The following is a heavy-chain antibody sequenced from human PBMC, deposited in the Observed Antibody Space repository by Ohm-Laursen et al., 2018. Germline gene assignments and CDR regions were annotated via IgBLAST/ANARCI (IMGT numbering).Heavy chain of an antibody. J-gene: IGHJ4*02. Sequence: SDTLSLTCTVSGGSISSYYWSWIRQPAGKGLEWIGRIYTSGSTDYNPSLKSRVTMSLDTSKIQFSLKVSSVTAADTAVYYCARDLSGNFAFDYWGQGTLVTVSS. CDR2: IYTSGST. CDR1: GGSISSYY. V-gene: IGHV4-4*07. D-gene: IGHD1-26*01. CDR3: ARDLSGNFAFDY.